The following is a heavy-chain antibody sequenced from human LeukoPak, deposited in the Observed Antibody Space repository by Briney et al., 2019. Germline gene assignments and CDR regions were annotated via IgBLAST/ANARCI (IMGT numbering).Heavy chain of an antibody. J-gene: IGHJ6*03. CDR3: ARVRGGYSCGTGYYYMDV. Sequence: AGGSPRLSCAASGFTFSSYEMSWVRQAPGKGLEWVSYISSSGSTIYYADSVKGRFTISRDNAKNSLYLQMNRLRAEDTAVYYCARVRGGYSCGTGYYYMDVWGKGTTVTVSS. CDR2: ISSSGSTI. CDR1: GFTFSSYE. V-gene: IGHV3-48*03. D-gene: IGHD5-18*01.